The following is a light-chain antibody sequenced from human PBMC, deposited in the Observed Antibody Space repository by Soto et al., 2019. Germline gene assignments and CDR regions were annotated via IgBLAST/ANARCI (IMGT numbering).Light chain of an antibody. Sequence: DFVMTQSPDSLAVSLGERATINCKSSQTLLYSSNSKSYLAWYQQKPGQSPKLLIHWASTRESGVPDRFSGSGSGTDFTLTIDSLQDEDVAVYYCQQYYNTPWTFGQGTKV. V-gene: IGKV4-1*01. CDR1: QTLLYSSNSKSY. J-gene: IGKJ1*01. CDR2: WAS. CDR3: QQYYNTPWT.